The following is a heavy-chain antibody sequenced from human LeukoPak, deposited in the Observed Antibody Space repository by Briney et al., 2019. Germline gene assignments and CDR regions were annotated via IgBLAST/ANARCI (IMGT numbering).Heavy chain of an antibody. Sequence: ASVKVSCKASGYTFTGFYMHWVRQAPGQGLEWMGWINPDSGDTNYAQNFQGRVTMTRDTSISTAYMELRSLRSDDTAAYYCAREGSSFGPLGFWGQGTLVTVSS. CDR1: GYTFTGFY. CDR3: AREGSSFGPLGF. CDR2: INPDSGDT. J-gene: IGHJ4*02. V-gene: IGHV1-2*02. D-gene: IGHD3/OR15-3a*01.